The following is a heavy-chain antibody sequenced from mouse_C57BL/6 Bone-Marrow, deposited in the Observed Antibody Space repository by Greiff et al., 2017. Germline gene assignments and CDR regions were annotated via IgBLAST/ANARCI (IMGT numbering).Heavy chain of an antibody. Sequence: VQLQQSGAELVKPGASVKLSCTASGFNIKDYYIHWVKQRTEQGLEWIGRIDPEDGDTKYAPKFQDKATITADTSSNTAYQQLSSLTSEDTAVYYCTRSLIYYGTNYWGQGTTLTVSS. CDR3: TRSLIYYGTNY. D-gene: IGHD1-1*01. V-gene: IGHV14-2*01. CDR1: GFNIKDYY. J-gene: IGHJ2*01. CDR2: IDPEDGDT.